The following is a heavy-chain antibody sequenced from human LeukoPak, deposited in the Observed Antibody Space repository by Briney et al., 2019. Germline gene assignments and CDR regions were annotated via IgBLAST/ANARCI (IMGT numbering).Heavy chain of an antibody. D-gene: IGHD6-19*01. J-gene: IGHJ6*03. Sequence: GGSLRLSCAASGFTVSSNYMSWVRQAPGKGLEWVSVIYSGGSTYYADSVKGRFTISRDNSKNMLYLQMNSLRAEDTAVYYCARGIAVAAPNLYYYYMDVWGKGTTVTISS. CDR3: ARGIAVAAPNLYYYYMDV. CDR2: IYSGGST. CDR1: GFTVSSNY. V-gene: IGHV3-66*01.